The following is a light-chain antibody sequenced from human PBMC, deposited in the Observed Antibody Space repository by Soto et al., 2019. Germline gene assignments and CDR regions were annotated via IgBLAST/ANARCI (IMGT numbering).Light chain of an antibody. CDR2: GAS. CDR1: ERISSNF. J-gene: IGKJ3*01. V-gene: IGKV3-20*01. Sequence: VLTQSPDTLSLSPGERATLSCRASERISSNFLAWYQQRPGQAPRLLIYGASTRASGIPDRFSGSGSGTDFALTISRLEPEDFPVFYGQQYGTSPFTFGPGTTVEIK. CDR3: QQYGTSPFT.